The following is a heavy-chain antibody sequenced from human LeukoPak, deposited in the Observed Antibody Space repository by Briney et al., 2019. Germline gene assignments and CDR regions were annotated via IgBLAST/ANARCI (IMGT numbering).Heavy chain of an antibody. J-gene: IGHJ5*02. CDR2: IIPTLGIA. D-gene: IGHD6-13*01. V-gene: IGHV1-69*04. CDR1: GGTFSSYA. CDR3: ARGRERIAAAQPNWFDP. Sequence: SVKVSCKASGGTFSSYAISWVRQAPGQGLEWMGRIIPTLGIANYAQKFQGRVTITADKSTSTAYMELSSLRSEDTAVYYCARGRERIAAAQPNWFDPWGQGTLVTVSS.